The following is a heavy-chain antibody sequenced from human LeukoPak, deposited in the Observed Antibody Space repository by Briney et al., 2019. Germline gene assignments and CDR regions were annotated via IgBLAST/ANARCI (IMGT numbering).Heavy chain of an antibody. CDR2: IWYDGSNK. CDR1: GFTFSSYG. Sequence: QPGRSLRLSCAASGFTFSSYGMHWVRQAPGKGLECVAVIWYDGSNKYYADSVKGRFTISRDNSKNTLYLQMNSLRAEDTAVYYCARGLMVRGGWFDPWGQGTLVTVSS. J-gene: IGHJ5*02. V-gene: IGHV3-33*01. CDR3: ARGLMVRGGWFDP. D-gene: IGHD3-10*01.